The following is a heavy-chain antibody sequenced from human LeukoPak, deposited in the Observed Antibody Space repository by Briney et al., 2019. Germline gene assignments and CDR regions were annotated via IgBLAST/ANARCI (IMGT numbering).Heavy chain of an antibody. CDR1: GASISNYY. CDR3: ARRIAATDAFDI. J-gene: IGHJ3*02. Sequence: SETLSLTCTVSGASISNYYWSWLRQPPGKGLEWIGYIYYSGSTNYNPSLKSRVTISVDTSKTQFSLKLSSVTAADTAVYYCARRIAATDAFDIWGQGTMVTVSS. CDR2: IYYSGST. D-gene: IGHD6-13*01. V-gene: IGHV4-59*08.